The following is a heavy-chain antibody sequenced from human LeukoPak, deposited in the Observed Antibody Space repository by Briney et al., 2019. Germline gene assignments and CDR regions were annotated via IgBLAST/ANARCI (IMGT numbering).Heavy chain of an antibody. CDR1: GFTFSDYG. CDR2: IRYDGSNK. D-gene: IGHD1-26*01. CDR3: AKDRAATPRGAYFDY. V-gene: IGHV3-30*02. J-gene: IGHJ4*02. Sequence: PGGSLRLSCAASGFTFSDYGMHWIRQAPGKGLEWVAFIRYDGSNKYYADSVKGRFTISRDNSKNTLYLQMNSLRAEDTAVYYCAKDRAATPRGAYFDYWGQGTLVTVSS.